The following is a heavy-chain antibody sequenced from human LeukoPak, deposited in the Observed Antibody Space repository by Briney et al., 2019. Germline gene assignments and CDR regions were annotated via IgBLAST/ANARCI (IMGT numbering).Heavy chain of an antibody. CDR3: ARVEYSSGCFSDY. V-gene: IGHV7-4-1*02. D-gene: IGHD6-19*01. Sequence: ASVKVSCKASGYTFTSYDINWVRQATGQGLEWMGWINTNTGNPTYAQGFTGRFVFSLDTSVSTAYLQISSLKAEDTAVYYCARVEYSSGCFSDYWGQGTLVTVSS. J-gene: IGHJ4*02. CDR2: INTNTGNP. CDR1: GYTFTSYD.